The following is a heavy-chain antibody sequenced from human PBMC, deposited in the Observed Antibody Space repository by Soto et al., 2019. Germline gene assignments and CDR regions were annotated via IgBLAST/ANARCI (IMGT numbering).Heavy chain of an antibody. Sequence: GTSVKVSCKASGYTFTSYYMHSVRQAPGQGLEWMGIINPSGSPTYYADSVKGRFTISRDNSKNTLYLQMNSLRADDTAVYYCARDMSGGTYNYYYGMDVWGQGTTVTVSS. D-gene: IGHD1-26*01. CDR2: INPSGSPT. CDR3: ARDMSGGTYNYYYGMDV. J-gene: IGHJ6*02. V-gene: IGHV1-46*04. CDR1: GYTFTSYY.